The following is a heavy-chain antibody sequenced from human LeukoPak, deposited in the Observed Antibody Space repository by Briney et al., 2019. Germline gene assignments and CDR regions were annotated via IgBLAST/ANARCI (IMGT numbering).Heavy chain of an antibody. Sequence: SETLSLTCTVSGGSISSYYWSWIRQPAGKGLEWIGRVYTSGSTNYNPSLKSRVTMSVDTSKNQFSLKLSSVTAADTAVYYCARESNWGSYFDYWGQGTLVTVSS. CDR2: VYTSGST. V-gene: IGHV4-4*07. CDR3: ARESNWGSYFDY. D-gene: IGHD7-27*01. J-gene: IGHJ4*02. CDR1: GGSISSYY.